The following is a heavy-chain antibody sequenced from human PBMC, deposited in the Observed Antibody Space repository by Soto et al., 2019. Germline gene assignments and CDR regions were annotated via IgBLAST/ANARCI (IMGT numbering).Heavy chain of an antibody. J-gene: IGHJ5*02. Sequence: SETLSLTCTVSGDSISGYYWAWIRQPAGKGLEWVGHIYPSGYNNINPSLKSRVIMSLDTSKNQFSLNLRSVTAADTAVYYCARVALPYNWFGPWGQGTLGTV. CDR1: GDSISGYY. D-gene: IGHD2-15*01. V-gene: IGHV4-4*07. CDR2: IYPSGYN. CDR3: ARVALPYNWFGP.